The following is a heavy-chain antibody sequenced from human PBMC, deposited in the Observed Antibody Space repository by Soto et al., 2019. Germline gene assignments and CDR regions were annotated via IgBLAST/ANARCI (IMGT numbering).Heavy chain of an antibody. Sequence: PSETLSLTGTVSGGSSTTYYWSWIRQPPGKGLEWIGYIYYSGSTNYNPSLKSRVTISVDTSKNQFSLKLSSVTAADTAVYYCARGGAVAVNVFDYWGQGTLVTVSS. D-gene: IGHD6-19*01. CDR1: GGSSTTYY. CDR3: ARGGAVAVNVFDY. CDR2: IYYSGST. V-gene: IGHV4-59*01. J-gene: IGHJ4*02.